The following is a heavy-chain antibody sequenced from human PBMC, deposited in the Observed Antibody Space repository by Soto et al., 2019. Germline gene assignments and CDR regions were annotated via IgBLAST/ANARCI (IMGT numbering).Heavy chain of an antibody. D-gene: IGHD4-17*01. V-gene: IGHV3-23*01. J-gene: IGHJ5*02. CDR3: AKDDYGDYGHWFDP. CDR1: GFTFSSYA. Sequence: EVQLLESGGGLVQPGGSLRLSCAASGFTFSSYAMSWVRQAPGKGLEWVSAISGSGGSTYYADSVKGRFTISRDNSKNALYLQMNSLRGEDTAVYYCAKDDYGDYGHWFDPWGQGTLVTVSS. CDR2: ISGSGGST.